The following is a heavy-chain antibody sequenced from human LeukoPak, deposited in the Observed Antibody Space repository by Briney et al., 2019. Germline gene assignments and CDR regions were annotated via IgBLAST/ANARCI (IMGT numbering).Heavy chain of an antibody. D-gene: IGHD4-17*01. J-gene: IGHJ4*02. V-gene: IGHV3-23*01. CDR1: GFTFNIYA. Sequence: GGSLRLSCAASGFTFNIYAMSWVRQAPGKGLEWVSGVGGGSDIHYADSVMGRFTASRDDSKNTLYLQMSSLRAEDTAVYYCAKKKRKLRGFDYGGREPLVTVPS. CDR2: VGGGSDI. CDR3: AKKKRKLRGFDY.